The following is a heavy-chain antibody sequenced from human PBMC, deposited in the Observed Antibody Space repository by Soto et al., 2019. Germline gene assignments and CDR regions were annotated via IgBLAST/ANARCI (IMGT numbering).Heavy chain of an antibody. CDR2: IYYSGST. Sequence: LSLTCTVSGGSISSYYWSWIRQPPGKGLEWIGYIYYSGSTNYNPSLKSRVTISVDTSKNQFSLKLSSVTAADTAVYYCARDGGRYGDYDYWGQGTLVTVSS. J-gene: IGHJ4*02. D-gene: IGHD4-17*01. CDR3: ARDGGRYGDYDY. CDR1: GGSISSYY. V-gene: IGHV4-59*01.